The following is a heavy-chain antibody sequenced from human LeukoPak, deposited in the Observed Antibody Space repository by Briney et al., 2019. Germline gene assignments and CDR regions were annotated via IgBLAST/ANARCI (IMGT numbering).Heavy chain of an antibody. V-gene: IGHV4-4*07. Sequence: PSETLSLTCTVSGVSISSYYWSWIRQPAGKGLEWIGRIHTSGSTNYNPSLKSRVTMSVDTSKNQFSLKLSSVTAADTAVYYCAREQYYYESSGYLTFDYWGQGTLVTVSS. J-gene: IGHJ4*02. D-gene: IGHD3-22*01. CDR1: GVSISSYY. CDR2: IHTSGST. CDR3: AREQYYYESSGYLTFDY.